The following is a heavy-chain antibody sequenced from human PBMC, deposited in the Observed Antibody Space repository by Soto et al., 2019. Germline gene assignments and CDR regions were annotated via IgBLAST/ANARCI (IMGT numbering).Heavy chain of an antibody. CDR3: TRANWYSEY. CDR2: IYYNGNT. CDR1: GGSISNHY. D-gene: IGHD7-27*01. Sequence: QVQLQESGPGLVKPSETLSLTCTVSGGSISNHYWSCIRQPPGKGLEWIGYIYYNGNTNYNPPLKSRVTMSVDTSKNQISLKLSSVTAEDTAVYYCTRANWYSEYWGQGTLVTVSS. V-gene: IGHV4-59*11. J-gene: IGHJ4*02.